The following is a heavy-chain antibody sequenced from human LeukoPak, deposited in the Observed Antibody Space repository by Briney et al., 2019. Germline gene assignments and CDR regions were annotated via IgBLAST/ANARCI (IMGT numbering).Heavy chain of an antibody. J-gene: IGHJ4*02. Sequence: ASVKVSCKASGYTFTSYGISWVRQAPGQGLEWMGWISAYNGNTNYAQKLQGRVTMTTDTSTSTAYMELRSLRSDDTAVYYCARDCSSTSCYEFGYWGQGTLVTVSS. CDR2: ISAYNGNT. D-gene: IGHD2-2*01. CDR1: GYTFTSYG. V-gene: IGHV1-18*01. CDR3: ARDCSSTSCYEFGY.